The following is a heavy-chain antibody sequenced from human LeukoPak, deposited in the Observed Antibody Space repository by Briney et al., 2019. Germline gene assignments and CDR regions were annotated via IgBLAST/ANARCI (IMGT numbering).Heavy chain of an antibody. V-gene: IGHV4-34*01. CDR1: GGSFSGYY. Sequence: PSETLSLTCAVYGGSFSGYYWSWIRQPPGKGLEWIGEINHSGSTNYNPSPKSRVTISVDTSKNQFSLKLSSVTAADTAVYYCARSSRWFGELKRFDPWGQGTLVTVSS. CDR3: ARSSRWFGELKRFDP. D-gene: IGHD3-10*01. CDR2: INHSGST. J-gene: IGHJ5*02.